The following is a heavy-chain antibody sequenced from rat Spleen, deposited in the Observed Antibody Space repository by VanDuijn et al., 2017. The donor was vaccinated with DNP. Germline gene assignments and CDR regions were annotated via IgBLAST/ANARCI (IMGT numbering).Heavy chain of an antibody. CDR1: GFSLASFG. D-gene: IGHD1-1*01. Sequence: QVQLKESGPGLVQPSQTLSLTCTVSGFSLASFGVRWVRQPTGKGLEWIPAVSSGGDKYYNSAITTRQRICSDTSKSQVFLKMNSLQTEDTAMYFCARMDYSGPYWYIDFWGPGTMVTVSS. CDR2: VSSGGDK. J-gene: IGHJ1*01. V-gene: IGHV2S8*01. CDR3: ARMDYSGPYWYIDF.